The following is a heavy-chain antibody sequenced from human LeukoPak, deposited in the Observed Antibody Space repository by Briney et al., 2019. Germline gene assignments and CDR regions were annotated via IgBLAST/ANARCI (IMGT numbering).Heavy chain of an antibody. CDR1: GGPISSGSYY. CDR2: IYTSGST. Sequence: PSDTLSLTCTVSGGPISSGSYYWSWIRQPAGKGLEWIGRIYTSGSTNSNPSLKSRVTISVDKSKNQFSLKLSSVTAADTAGYYCASSTTGTTGPSFDPWGQGTLVTVSS. D-gene: IGHD1-7*01. V-gene: IGHV4-61*02. J-gene: IGHJ5*02. CDR3: ASSTTGTTGPSFDP.